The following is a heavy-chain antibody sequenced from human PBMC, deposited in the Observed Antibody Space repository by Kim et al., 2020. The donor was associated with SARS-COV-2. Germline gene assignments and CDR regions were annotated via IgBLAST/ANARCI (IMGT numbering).Heavy chain of an antibody. D-gene: IGHD3-22*01. V-gene: IGHV4-39*01. CDR3: ASQRSITMIVVVITMFDY. CDR2: IYYSGST. CDR1: GGSISSSSYY. J-gene: IGHJ4*02. Sequence: SETLSLTCTVSGGSISSSSYYWGWIRQPPGKGLEWIGSIYYSGSTYYNPSLKSRVTISVDTSKNQFSLKLSSVTAADTAVYYCASQRSITMIVVVITMFDYWGQGTLVTVSS.